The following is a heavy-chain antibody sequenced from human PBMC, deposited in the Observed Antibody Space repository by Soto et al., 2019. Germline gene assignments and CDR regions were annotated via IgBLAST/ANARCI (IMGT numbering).Heavy chain of an antibody. J-gene: IGHJ6*02. Sequence: GGSLRLSCAASGFTFSSYAMSWVRQAPGKGLEWVSAISGSGGSTYYADSVKGRFTTSRDNSKNTLYLQMNSLRAEDTAVYYCAKDPYDFWSGYYESKVGHYYYYGMDVWGQGTTVTV. V-gene: IGHV3-23*01. CDR1: GFTFSSYA. CDR3: AKDPYDFWSGYYESKVGHYYYYGMDV. CDR2: ISGSGGST. D-gene: IGHD3-3*01.